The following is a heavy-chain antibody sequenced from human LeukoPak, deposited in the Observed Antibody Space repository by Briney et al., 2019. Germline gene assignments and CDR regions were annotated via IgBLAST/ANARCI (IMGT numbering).Heavy chain of an antibody. CDR3: AKDYGYSSSWYDY. D-gene: IGHD6-13*01. J-gene: IGHJ4*02. Sequence: ASVKVSCKASGYTFTSYDINWVRQATGQGLEWMGWMNPNSGNTGYAQKFQGRVTMTRNTSISTAYMELSSLRPEDTALYYCAKDYGYSSSWYDYWGQGTLVTVSS. CDR2: MNPNSGNT. CDR1: GYTFTSYD. V-gene: IGHV1-8*01.